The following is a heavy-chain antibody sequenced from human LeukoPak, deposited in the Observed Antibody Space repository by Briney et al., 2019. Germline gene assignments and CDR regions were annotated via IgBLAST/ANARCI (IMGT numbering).Heavy chain of an antibody. CDR2: ISGSGDVT. V-gene: IGHV3-23*01. D-gene: IGHD3-10*01. Sequence: PGGSLRLSCAASGFSISNNGISWVRQAPGKRLEWVSGISGSGDVTWYADSVKGRFTISRDNSKNTLYLQMNSLRAEDTAVYYCANSMWFGESSFDYWGQGTLVTVSS. J-gene: IGHJ4*02. CDR1: GFSISNNG. CDR3: ANSMWFGESSFDY.